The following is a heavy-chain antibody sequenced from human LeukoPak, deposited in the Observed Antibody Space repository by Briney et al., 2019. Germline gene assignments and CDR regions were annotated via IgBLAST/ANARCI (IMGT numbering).Heavy chain of an antibody. J-gene: IGHJ4*02. CDR3: AKRGVVIRVILVGFHKEAYYFDS. V-gene: IGHV3-23*01. CDR1: GITLSNYG. Sequence: PGRSLRLACAVAGITLSNYGMSSVGQAPGKRLEWVAGISDSGGRTNYADSVKGRFTISRDNPKNTIYLQMNSLRAEDTAVYFCAKRGVVIRVILVGFHKEAYYFDSWGQGALVTVSS. CDR2: ISDSGGRT. D-gene: IGHD3-22*01.